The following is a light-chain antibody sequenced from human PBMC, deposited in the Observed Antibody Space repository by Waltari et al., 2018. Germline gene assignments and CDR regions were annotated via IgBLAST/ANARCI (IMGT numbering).Light chain of an antibody. CDR1: QSIRTY. J-gene: IGKJ4*01. Sequence: DIQMTQSPSSLSASVGDRVTITCRPSQSIRTYLNWYQQKPGKAPKLLIYSASTLQDGVPSRFSGSGSGTDFTLTIDSLQAEDVAVYYCQQCYHLPSFGGGTRVEIK. V-gene: IGKV1-39*01. CDR2: SAS. CDR3: QQCYHLPS.